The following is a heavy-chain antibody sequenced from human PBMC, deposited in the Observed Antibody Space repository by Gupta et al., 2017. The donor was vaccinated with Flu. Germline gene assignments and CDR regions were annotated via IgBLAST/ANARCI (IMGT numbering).Heavy chain of an antibody. CDR3: ARGYYYDSSGYYDDPYYFDY. D-gene: IGHD3-22*01. CDR2: INPSGGST. Sequence: QVQLVQSGAEVKKPGASVKVSCKASGYTFTSYYMHWVRQAPGQGLEWMGIINPSGGSTSYAQKFQGRVTMTRDTSTSTVYMELSSLRSEDTAVYYCARGYYYDSSGYYDDPYYFDYWGQGTLVTVSS. J-gene: IGHJ4*02. CDR1: GYTFTSYY. V-gene: IGHV1-46*01.